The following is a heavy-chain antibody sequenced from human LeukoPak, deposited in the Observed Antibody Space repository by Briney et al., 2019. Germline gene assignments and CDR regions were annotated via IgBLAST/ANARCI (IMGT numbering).Heavy chain of an antibody. CDR1: GYTFTNFG. CDR2: ITTYNGNT. Sequence: ASVKVSCKASGYTFTNFGISWVRQAPGQGLEWMGWITTYNGNTNYAQKVQGRVTMTTDTSTSTAYMELRSLTSDDTAVYYCAREGLGELTLDYWGQGTLVTVSS. J-gene: IGHJ4*02. CDR3: AREGLGELTLDY. D-gene: IGHD3-16*01. V-gene: IGHV1-18*01.